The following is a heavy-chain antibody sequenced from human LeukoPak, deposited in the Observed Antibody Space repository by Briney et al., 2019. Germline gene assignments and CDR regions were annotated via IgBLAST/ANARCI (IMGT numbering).Heavy chain of an antibody. Sequence: PGGSLRLSCAASGFTFSSYWMSWVRQAPGKGLEWVANIKQDGSEKYYVDSVKGRFTISRDNAKNSLYLQMNSLRAEDTAVYYCARDWEYSSGWYNYYYMDVWGKGTTVTVSS. D-gene: IGHD6-19*01. CDR3: ARDWEYSSGWYNYYYMDV. J-gene: IGHJ6*03. CDR1: GFTFSSYW. CDR2: IKQDGSEK. V-gene: IGHV3-7*01.